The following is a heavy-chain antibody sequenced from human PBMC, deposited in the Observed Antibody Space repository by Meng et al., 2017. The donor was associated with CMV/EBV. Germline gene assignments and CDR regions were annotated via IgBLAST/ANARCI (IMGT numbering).Heavy chain of an antibody. CDR3: AYTAMVTL. V-gene: IGHV3-66*01. Sequence: EGQVVESGGGLVQPGGSLRLSCAASGFTVSSNYMSWVRQAPGKGLEWVSVIYSGGSTYYADSVKGRFTISRDNSKNTLYLQMNSLRAEDTAVYYCAYTAMVTLWGQGTLVTVSS. CDR2: IYSGGST. D-gene: IGHD5-18*01. J-gene: IGHJ4*02. CDR1: GFTVSSNY.